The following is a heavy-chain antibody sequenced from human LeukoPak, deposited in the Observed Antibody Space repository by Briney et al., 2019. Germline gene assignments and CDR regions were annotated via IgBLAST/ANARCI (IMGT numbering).Heavy chain of an antibody. D-gene: IGHD6-13*01. Sequence: GGSLRLSCAASGFTFSSYEMNWVRQAPGKGLEWVSYISSSSSTIYYADSVKGRFTISRDNAKNSLYLQMNSLRAEDTAVYYCARSYSSSWYTYYYMDVWGKGTTVTVSS. CDR1: GFTFSSYE. J-gene: IGHJ6*03. V-gene: IGHV3-48*01. CDR3: ARSYSSSWYTYYYMDV. CDR2: ISSSSSTI.